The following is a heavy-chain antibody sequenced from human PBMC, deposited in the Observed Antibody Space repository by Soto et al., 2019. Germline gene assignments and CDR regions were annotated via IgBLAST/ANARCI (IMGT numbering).Heavy chain of an antibody. CDR3: ARRLSDPKEENNAYYFYGLDV. J-gene: IGHJ6*02. CDR2: IDPSNSYI. V-gene: IGHV5-10-1*01. CDR1: GYSFTTHW. Sequence: SLKISCQGSGYSFTTHWITWVRQTPGKGLEWVGRIDPSNSYINYSPSFQGHVTISGDRSISTAYLQWSRLAASDNAIYSCARRLSDPKEENNAYYFYGLDVWGQGTKVTVSS.